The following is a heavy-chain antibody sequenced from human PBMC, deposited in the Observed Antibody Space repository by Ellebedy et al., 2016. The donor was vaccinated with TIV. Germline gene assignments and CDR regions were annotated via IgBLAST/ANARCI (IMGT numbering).Heavy chain of an antibody. J-gene: IGHJ4*02. CDR1: GFTFRNYT. Sequence: GESLKISCAGSGFTFRNYTMHWVRQAPGKGLEWVAVISYDGSNKYYADSVKGRFTISRDNSKNTLYLQMNSLRAEDTAVYYCARPSTIFGVVMIDHLDYWGQGTLVTVSS. V-gene: IGHV3-30-3*01. D-gene: IGHD3-3*01. CDR2: ISYDGSNK. CDR3: ARPSTIFGVVMIDHLDY.